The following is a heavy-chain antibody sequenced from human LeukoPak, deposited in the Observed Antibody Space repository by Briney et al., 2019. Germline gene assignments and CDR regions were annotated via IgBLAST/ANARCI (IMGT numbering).Heavy chain of an antibody. V-gene: IGHV3-23*01. CDR2: ISGSGGST. D-gene: IGHD3-10*01. CDR3: ARSMVRGVIIHYYMDV. CDR1: GFTFSSYG. J-gene: IGHJ6*03. Sequence: GGTLRLSCAASGFTFSSYGMSWVRQAPGKGLEWVSAISGSGGSTYYADSVKGRFTISRDNSKNTLYLQMNSLRAEDTAVYYCARSMVRGVIIHYYMDVWGKGTTVTISS.